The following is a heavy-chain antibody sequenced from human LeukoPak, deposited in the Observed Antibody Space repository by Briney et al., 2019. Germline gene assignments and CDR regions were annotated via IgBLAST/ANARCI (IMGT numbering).Heavy chain of an antibody. CDR3: ARHGEYSSSWRRWFDP. Sequence: SETLSLTCTVSGASISSSFWSRIRQPPGKGLEWIGYIYYSGSTNYNPSLKSRVTISVDTSKNQFSLKLSSVTAADTAVYYCARHGEYSSSWRRWFDPWGQGTLVTVSS. V-gene: IGHV4-59*08. CDR2: IYYSGST. D-gene: IGHD6-13*01. J-gene: IGHJ5*02. CDR1: GASISSSF.